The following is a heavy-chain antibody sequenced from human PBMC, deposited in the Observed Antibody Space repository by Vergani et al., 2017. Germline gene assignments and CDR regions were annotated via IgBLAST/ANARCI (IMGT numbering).Heavy chain of an antibody. D-gene: IGHD6-13*01. Sequence: QVQLQESGPGLVKPSQTLSLTCSVSGGAVNSGSNFWTWIRQPAGKGLEWIGRTSTDGSTNYNPSLKSRVTVSVDTSKTQISLRLTSVTAADTAVYYCARDSSSWYYFDYWGQGTLVTVSS. CDR2: TSTDGST. CDR1: GGAVNSGSNF. V-gene: IGHV4-61*02. J-gene: IGHJ4*02. CDR3: ARDSSSWYYFDY.